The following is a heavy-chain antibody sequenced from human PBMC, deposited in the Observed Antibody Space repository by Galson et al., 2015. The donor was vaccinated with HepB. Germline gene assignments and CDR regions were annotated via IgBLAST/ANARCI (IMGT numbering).Heavy chain of an antibody. CDR2: ISTYNGQT. CDR1: GYTFTSHT. CDR3: ARRNFDEEAFDY. Sequence: SVKVSCKASGYTFTSHTLDWLRQAPGQGPEWVGRISTYNGQTEFAQKFQGRVTMTIGTSTSTAYMELRSLRSDDTAVYYCARRNFDEEAFDYWGQGTLVTVSS. V-gene: IGHV1-18*01. J-gene: IGHJ4*02.